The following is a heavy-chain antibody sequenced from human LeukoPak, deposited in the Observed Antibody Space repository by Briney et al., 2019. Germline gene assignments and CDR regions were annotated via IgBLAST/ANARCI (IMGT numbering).Heavy chain of an antibody. Sequence: SETLSLTCTFSGGSISSSSYYLRWIRQHPGKGLAMIGSIYYSGSTYYNPSLKSRVTISVDTSKNQFSLKLSSVTAADTAVYYCARRARTYYDFWSGYAQIDYWGQGTLVTVSS. J-gene: IGHJ4*02. CDR3: ARRARTYYDFWSGYAQIDY. CDR2: IYYSGST. CDR1: GGSISSSSYY. D-gene: IGHD3-3*01. V-gene: IGHV4-39*01.